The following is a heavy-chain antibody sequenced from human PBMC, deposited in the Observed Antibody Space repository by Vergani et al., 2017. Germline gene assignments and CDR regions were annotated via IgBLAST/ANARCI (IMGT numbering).Heavy chain of an antibody. J-gene: IGHJ3*02. CDR2: IYSGGST. CDR1: GFTVSSNY. CDR3: ARDEEAYCSSTSCRQYRNAFDI. D-gene: IGHD2-2*01. V-gene: IGHV3-66*01. Sequence: EVQLVESGGGLVKPGGSLRLSCAASGFTVSSNYMSWVRQAPGKGLEWVSVIYSGGSTYYADSVKGRFTISRDNSKNTLYLQMNSLRAEDTAVYYCARDEEAYCSSTSCRQYRNAFDIWGQGTMVTVSS.